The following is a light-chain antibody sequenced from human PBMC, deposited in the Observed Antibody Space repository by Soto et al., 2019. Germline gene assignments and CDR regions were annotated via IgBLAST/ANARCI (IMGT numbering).Light chain of an antibody. V-gene: IGKV1-5*01. CDR1: QSISSW. J-gene: IGKJ2*01. CDR2: DAS. CDR3: QQYNSYSGKYT. Sequence: DIQMTQSPSTLSASVGDRVTITCRASQSISSWLAWYQQKPGKAPKLLIYDASSLESGVPSRFSGSGSGTEFTLTISSLQPDDFATYYCQQYNSYSGKYTFGQGTKLEIK.